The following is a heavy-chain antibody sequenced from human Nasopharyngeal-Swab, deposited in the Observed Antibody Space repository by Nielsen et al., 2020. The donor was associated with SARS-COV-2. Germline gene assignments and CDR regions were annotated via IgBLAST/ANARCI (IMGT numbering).Heavy chain of an antibody. Sequence: SETLSLTCTVSSDSISTYFWNRIRQPPGMGLEWIGYISHSGSTNYTPSLKSRVTISIDTSKKQLSLKLRSVTAADTAVYYCARIDGWGAMDVWDQGTTVTVSS. J-gene: IGHJ6*02. CDR1: SDSISTYF. CDR2: ISHSGST. V-gene: IGHV4-59*13. D-gene: IGHD3-10*01. CDR3: ARIDGWGAMDV.